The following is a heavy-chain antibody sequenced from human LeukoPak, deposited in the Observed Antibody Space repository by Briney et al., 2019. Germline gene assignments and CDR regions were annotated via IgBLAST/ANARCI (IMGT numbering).Heavy chain of an antibody. D-gene: IGHD3-16*01. J-gene: IGHJ6*03. V-gene: IGHV1-18*01. CDR1: GYTFTSYG. CDR2: ISAYNGNT. CDR3: ARVYADYYYYYMDV. Sequence: ASVKVSCKASGYTFTSYGISWVRQAPGQGLEWMGWISAYNGNTNHAQKLQGRVTVTTDTSTSTAYMELRSLRSDDTAVYYCARVYADYYYYYMDVWGRGTTVTISS.